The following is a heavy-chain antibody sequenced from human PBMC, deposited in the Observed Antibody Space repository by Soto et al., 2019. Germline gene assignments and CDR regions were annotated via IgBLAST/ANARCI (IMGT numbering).Heavy chain of an antibody. CDR1: GGTFSSYA. J-gene: IGHJ4*02. CDR2: IIASIGTT. V-gene: IGHV1-69*06. Sequence: SVKVSCKASGGTFSSYAISWVRQAPGQRLEWMGGIIASIGTTNYAQKFQGRVTITGDTSTSTAYMELSSLRSEDTAVYYCARGESVVGDYWGQGTLVTVSS. CDR3: ARGESVVGDY. D-gene: IGHD2-15*01.